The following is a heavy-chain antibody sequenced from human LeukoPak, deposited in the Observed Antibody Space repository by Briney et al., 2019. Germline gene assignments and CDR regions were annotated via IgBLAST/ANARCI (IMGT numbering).Heavy chain of an antibody. CDR1: GGSISSYY. J-gene: IGHJ4*02. CDR3: ARAGDYYDSSGYYLLFDY. D-gene: IGHD3-22*01. Sequence: SETLSLTCTFSGGSISSYYWSWIRQPPGKGLEWIGFIYYIGSTNYNPSLKSRVTISVDTSMSQSSLKLSSVTAADTAVYYCARAGDYYDSSGYYLLFDYWGQGTLVTVSS. V-gene: IGHV4-59*01. CDR2: IYYIGST.